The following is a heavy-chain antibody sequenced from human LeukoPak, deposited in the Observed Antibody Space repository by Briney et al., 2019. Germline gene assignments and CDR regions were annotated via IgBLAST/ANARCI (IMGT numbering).Heavy chain of an antibody. V-gene: IGHV1-24*01. J-gene: IGHJ4*02. CDR2: FDPEDGET. CDR3: ATLVLNRRELLPPPFDY. Sequence: ASVKASCKVSGYTLTELSMHWVRQAPGKGLEWMGGFDPEDGETIYAQKFQGRVTMTEDTSTDTAYMELSSLRSEDTAVYYCATLVLNRRELLPPPFDYWGQGTLVTVSS. D-gene: IGHD1-26*01. CDR1: GYTLTELS.